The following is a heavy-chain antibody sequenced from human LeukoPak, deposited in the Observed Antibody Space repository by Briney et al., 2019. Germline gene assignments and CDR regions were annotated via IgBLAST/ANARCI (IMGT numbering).Heavy chain of an antibody. D-gene: IGHD6-13*01. CDR3: ARGQEQQLVPVPFYYMDV. V-gene: IGHV4-4*07. CDR1: GGSISSYY. Sequence: AETLSLTCTVSGGSISSYYMSWIRQPAGKGLEWIGRICTSGSTNYNPSLKSRVTMSVDTSKNQFSLKLSSVTAADTAVYYCARGQEQQLVPVPFYYMDVWGKGTTVTVSS. J-gene: IGHJ6*03. CDR2: ICTSGST.